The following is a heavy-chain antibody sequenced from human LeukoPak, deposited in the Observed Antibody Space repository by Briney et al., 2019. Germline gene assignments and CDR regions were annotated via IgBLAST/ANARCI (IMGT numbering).Heavy chain of an antibody. J-gene: IGHJ5*02. CDR3: ARGPAAIPVRFDP. Sequence: ASVKVSCKASGYTFTDYYMHWVRQAPGQELEWMGWINPNSGGTNYAQKFQGRVTMTRDTSISTAYMELSRLRSDDTAVYYCARGPAAIPVRFDPWGQGTLVTVSS. CDR1: GYTFTDYY. CDR2: INPNSGGT. D-gene: IGHD2-2*01. V-gene: IGHV1-2*02.